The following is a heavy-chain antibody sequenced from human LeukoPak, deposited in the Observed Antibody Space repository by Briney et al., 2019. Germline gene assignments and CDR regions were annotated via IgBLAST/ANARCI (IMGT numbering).Heavy chain of an antibody. CDR1: GASISSYY. J-gene: IGHJ6*02. Sequence: SETLSLTCTVSGASISSYYWSWIRQPPGKGLEWIGYIYYSGSTNYNPALKSRVTISEDTSKNQISLKLSSVTAADTAVYYCARDGGPTNYYYYGMDVWGQGTTVTVSS. V-gene: IGHV4-59*01. CDR2: IYYSGST. CDR3: ARDGGPTNYYYYGMDV. D-gene: IGHD3-16*01.